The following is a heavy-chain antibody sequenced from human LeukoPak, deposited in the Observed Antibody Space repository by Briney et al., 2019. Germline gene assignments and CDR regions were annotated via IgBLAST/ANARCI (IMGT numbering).Heavy chain of an antibody. V-gene: IGHV4-59*01. CDR1: GGSISSYY. CDR2: IYYSGST. Sequence: SETLSLTCTVSGGSISSYYWSWIRQPPGKGLEWIGYIYYSGSTNYNPSLKSRVTISVDTSKSQFSLNLSSVTAADTAVYYCARHLTQNYISGFDNWGQGTLVTVSS. J-gene: IGHJ5*02. D-gene: IGHD3-10*01. CDR3: ARHLTQNYISGFDN.